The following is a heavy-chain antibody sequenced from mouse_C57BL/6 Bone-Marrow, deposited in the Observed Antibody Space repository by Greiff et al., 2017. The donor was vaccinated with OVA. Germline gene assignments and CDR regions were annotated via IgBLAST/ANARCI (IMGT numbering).Heavy chain of an antibody. D-gene: IGHD4-1*01. CDR2: INPSTGGT. CDR3: ARCGTSPFAY. CDR1: GYSFTGYY. J-gene: IGHJ3*01. Sequence: VHVKQSGPELVKPGASVKISCKASGYSFTGYYMNWVKQSPEKSLEWIGEINPSTGGTTYNQKFKAKATLTVDKSSSTAYMQLKSLTSEDSAVYYCARCGTSPFAYWGQGTLVTVSA. V-gene: IGHV1-42*01.